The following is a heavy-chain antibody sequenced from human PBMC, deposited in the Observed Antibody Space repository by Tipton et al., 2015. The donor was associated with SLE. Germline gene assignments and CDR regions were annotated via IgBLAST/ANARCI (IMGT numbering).Heavy chain of an antibody. CDR3: ARDYYGSGFDAFDI. J-gene: IGHJ3*02. CDR2: VFSSGTT. CDR1: SGSVSSGAYY. D-gene: IGHD3-10*01. V-gene: IGHV4-30-4*02. Sequence: TLSLTCTVSSGSVSSGAYYWSWIRQHPGKGLEWIGYVFSSGTTYYNPSLKSRVTISVDTSKNQYSLRLSSVTAADTAVYYCARDYYGSGFDAFDIWGQGTMVTVSS.